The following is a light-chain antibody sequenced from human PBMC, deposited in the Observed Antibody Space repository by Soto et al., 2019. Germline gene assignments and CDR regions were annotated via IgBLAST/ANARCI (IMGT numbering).Light chain of an antibody. Sequence: QSALTQPRSVSGSPGQSVTISCTGTSSDVGRYDYVSWYQQHPGKAPKLLIYEVSNWPSGVSDRFSGSKSGNTASLTISGLQADDEADYYCSSYVSSNTPYVFGTGTKLTVL. J-gene: IGLJ1*01. CDR2: EVS. CDR3: SSYVSSNTPYV. CDR1: SSDVGRYDY. V-gene: IGLV2-11*01.